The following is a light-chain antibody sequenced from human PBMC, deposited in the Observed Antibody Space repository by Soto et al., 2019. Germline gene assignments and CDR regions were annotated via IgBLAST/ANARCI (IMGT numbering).Light chain of an antibody. CDR2: AAS. V-gene: IGKV1-39*01. CDR3: QQTYSTPT. CDR1: QSISTY. Sequence: DIQMTQSPSSLSASGGDRVTITCRASQSISTYLNWYQQKPGKAPKLLIYAASSLQSGVPSRFSGSGSETDFTLTISSRQPEDFATYYCQQTYSTPTFGQGTKVEIK. J-gene: IGKJ1*01.